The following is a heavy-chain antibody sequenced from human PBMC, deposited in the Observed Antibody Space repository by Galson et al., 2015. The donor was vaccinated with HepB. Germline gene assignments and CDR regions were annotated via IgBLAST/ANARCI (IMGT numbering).Heavy chain of an antibody. CDR3: ARVGLRIAAADSPILYGAFDI. V-gene: IGHV4-61*02. CDR1: GGSISSGSYY. Sequence: LSLTCTVSGGSISSGSYYWSWIRQPAGKGLEWIGRIYTSGSTNYNPSLKSRVTMSVDTSKNQFSLKLSSVTAADTAVYYCARVGLRIAAADSPILYGAFDIWGQGTMVTVSS. D-gene: IGHD6-13*01. J-gene: IGHJ3*02. CDR2: IYTSGST.